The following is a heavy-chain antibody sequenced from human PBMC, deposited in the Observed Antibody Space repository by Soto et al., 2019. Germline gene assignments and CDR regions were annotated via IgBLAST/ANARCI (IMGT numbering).Heavy chain of an antibody. CDR3: ARGEYQLHDAFDI. CDR2: IWYDGSNK. CDR1: GFTFSSYG. J-gene: IGHJ3*02. V-gene: IGHV3-33*01. D-gene: IGHD2-2*01. Sequence: LRLSCAASGFTFSSYGMHWVRQAPGKGLEWVAVIWYDGSNKYYADSVKGRFTISRDNSKNTLYLQMNSLRAEDTAVYYCARGEYQLHDAFDIWGQGTMVTVSS.